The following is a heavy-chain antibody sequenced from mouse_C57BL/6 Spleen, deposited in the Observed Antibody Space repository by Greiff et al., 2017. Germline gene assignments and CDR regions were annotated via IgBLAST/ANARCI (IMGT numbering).Heavy chain of an antibody. CDR2: IYPGSGST. CDR1: GYTFTSYW. CDR3: AGEGITTVEATPFGY. V-gene: IGHV1-55*01. J-gene: IGHJ2*01. Sequence: QVQLQQPGAELVKPGASVTMSCKASGYTFTSYWITWVKQRPGQGLEWIGAIYPGSGSTNYNEKFKSKATLTVDKSSSTAYMQLSSLTSEDSAVYDCAGEGITTVEATPFGYWGQGTTLTVSS. D-gene: IGHD1-1*01.